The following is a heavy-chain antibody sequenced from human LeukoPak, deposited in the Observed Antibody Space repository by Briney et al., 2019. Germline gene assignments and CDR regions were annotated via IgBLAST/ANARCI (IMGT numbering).Heavy chain of an antibody. D-gene: IGHD1-26*01. CDR3: TTTIGGVTTWFDP. V-gene: IGHV3-15*01. Sequence: GGSLRPSCAASGFTLSNAYMSWVRQAPGKRLEWAGRIKNKTNGGTTDYAAPVKGRFTISRDDSKNTLYLQMNSLKSEDTAVYYCTTTIGGVTTWFDPWGQGTLVTVSS. J-gene: IGHJ5*02. CDR1: GFTLSNAY. CDR2: IKNKTNGGTT.